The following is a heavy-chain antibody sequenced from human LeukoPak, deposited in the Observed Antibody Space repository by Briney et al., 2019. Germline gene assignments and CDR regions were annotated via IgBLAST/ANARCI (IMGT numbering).Heavy chain of an antibody. CDR2: ISYSGST. V-gene: IGHV4-61*01. J-gene: IGHJ4*02. Sequence: SETLSLTCTVSGGSVNSGSSYWSWIRQPPGKGLEWIGCISYSGSTNYNPSLRSRVTMSLDTSKNQFSLTLSSVTAADTAVYFWATRRVGATFDYWGQGTLVTVSS. CDR3: ATRRVGATFDY. D-gene: IGHD1-26*01. CDR1: GGSVNSGSSY.